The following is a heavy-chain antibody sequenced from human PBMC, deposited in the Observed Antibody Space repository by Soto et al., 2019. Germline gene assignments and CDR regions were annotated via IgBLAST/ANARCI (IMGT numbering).Heavy chain of an antibody. D-gene: IGHD3-10*01. Sequence: GGSLRLSCAASGVSVGGNYMSWVRQAPGKGLEWVSIIYIGGSTYYAGSVKGRFIISRDNFKNTLYLQMNSLRAEDTAVYYCASAGSGSHYKDFDYWGHGTLVTVSS. CDR3: ASAGSGSHYKDFDY. J-gene: IGHJ4*01. V-gene: IGHV3-53*01. CDR1: GVSVGGNY. CDR2: IYIGGST.